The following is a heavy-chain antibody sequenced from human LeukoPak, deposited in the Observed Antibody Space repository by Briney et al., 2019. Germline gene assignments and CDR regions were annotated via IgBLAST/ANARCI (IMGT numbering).Heavy chain of an antibody. CDR2: INPNSGGT. D-gene: IGHD2-2*01. J-gene: IGHJ4*02. CDR1: GYTFTGNY. V-gene: IGHV1-2*02. CDR3: ARDGGSGDIVVVPAAMPIDY. Sequence: ASVKVSCKASGYTFTGNYMHWVRQAPGQGLEWMGWINPNSGGTNYAQKFQGRVTMTRDTSISTAYLELRRLRSDDTAVYYCARDGGSGDIVVVPAAMPIDYWGQGTLVTVSS.